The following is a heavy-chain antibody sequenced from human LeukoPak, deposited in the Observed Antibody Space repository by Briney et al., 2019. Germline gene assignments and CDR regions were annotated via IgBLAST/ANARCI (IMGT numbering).Heavy chain of an antibody. Sequence: PGGSLRLSCAASGFTFSSYSMNWVRQAPGKGLEWVSSISSSSRYIYYADSVKGRFTISRDNAKNSLYLQMNSLRAEDTSVYFCAREPHSSGWYYFDYWAREPWSPSPQ. V-gene: IGHV3-21*01. J-gene: IGHJ4*02. CDR3: AREPHSSGWYYFDY. CDR1: GFTFSSYS. D-gene: IGHD6-19*01. CDR2: ISSSSRYI.